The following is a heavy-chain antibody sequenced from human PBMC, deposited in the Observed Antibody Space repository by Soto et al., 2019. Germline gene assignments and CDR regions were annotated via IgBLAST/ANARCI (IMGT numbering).Heavy chain of an antibody. D-gene: IGHD6-25*01. J-gene: IGHJ6*02. V-gene: IGHV3-11*06. CDR2: ISSSSSYT. CDR1: GFTFSDYY. CDR3: ARDSGDGYTIPLVGYYYYGMDV. Sequence: GGSLRLSCAASGFTFSDYYMSWIRQAPGKGLEWVSYISSSSSYTNYADSVKGRFTISRDNAKNSLYLQMNSLRAEDTAVYYCARDSGDGYTIPLVGYYYYGMDVWGQGTTVTVS.